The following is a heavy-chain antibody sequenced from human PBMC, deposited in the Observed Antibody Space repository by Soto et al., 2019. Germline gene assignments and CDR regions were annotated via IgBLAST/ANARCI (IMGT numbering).Heavy chain of an antibody. CDR2: ISYDGSNK. Sequence: GGSLRLSCAPSRFTFITYGMHWVRQAPGKWLEWVAVISYDGSNKYYGDSVKGRFTISRDNSKNALYLQMNSLRAEATAVYYCAKGPFDDMLSGTCFGCWGNGTLVTVSS. V-gene: IGHV3-30*18. CDR3: AKGPFDDMLSGTCFGC. J-gene: IGHJ4*01. D-gene: IGHD3-9*01. CDR1: RFTFITYG.